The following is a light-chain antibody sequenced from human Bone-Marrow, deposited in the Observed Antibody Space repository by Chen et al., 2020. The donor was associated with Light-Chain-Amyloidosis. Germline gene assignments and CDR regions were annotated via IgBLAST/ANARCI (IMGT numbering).Light chain of an antibody. J-gene: IGKJ4*01. V-gene: IGKV3-20*01. CDR1: RTISRNY. Sequence: EIVLTQSPGTLSLSPGEGANLSCRASRTISRNYLTWYQQKFGQAPRLLIYGSSSRATGIPDRFTGSGSGTDCTLTINRLEPEGFAMYYCQQYRTSPLTVGGGTKVEIK. CDR2: GSS. CDR3: QQYRTSPLT.